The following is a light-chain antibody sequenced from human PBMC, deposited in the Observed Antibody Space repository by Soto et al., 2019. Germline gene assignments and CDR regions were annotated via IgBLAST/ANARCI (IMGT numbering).Light chain of an antibody. J-gene: IGLJ1*01. CDR3: CSYARSNTYV. CDR2: EVS. Sequence: QSALTQPASVSGSPGQSITISCTGTSSDVGSFNLVSWYQQHPGKAPKLMIYEVSKQPSGVSNRFSGSKSGNTASLTISGLQTEDEADYYCCSYARSNTYVFGTGTKLTVL. CDR1: SSDVGSFNL. V-gene: IGLV2-23*02.